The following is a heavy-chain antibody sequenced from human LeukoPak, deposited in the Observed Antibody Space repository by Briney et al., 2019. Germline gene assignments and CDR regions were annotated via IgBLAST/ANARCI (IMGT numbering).Heavy chain of an antibody. CDR1: GGSISSISYY. D-gene: IGHD2-2*01. CDR3: ARAGYCSSTSCYHGYWYFDL. V-gene: IGHV4-39*01. CDR2: IYYTGST. J-gene: IGHJ2*01. Sequence: SETLSLTCTISGGSISSISYYWGWIRQPPGKGLEWIGSIYYTGSTYYNPSLKSRVTVSVDTSKNQFSLNLRSVTAADTAVYYCARAGYCSSTSCYHGYWYFDLWGRGTLVTVSS.